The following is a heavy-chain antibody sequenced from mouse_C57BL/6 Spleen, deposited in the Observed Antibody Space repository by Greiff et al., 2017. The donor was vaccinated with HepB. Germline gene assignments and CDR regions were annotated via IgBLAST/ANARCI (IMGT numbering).Heavy chain of an antibody. J-gene: IGHJ2*01. CDR2: IDPSDSET. CDR3: ARVYGSRFPYYFDY. D-gene: IGHD1-1*01. CDR1: GYTFTSYW. V-gene: IGHV1-52*01. Sequence: VQLQQPGAELVRPGSSVKLSCKASGYTFTSYWMHWVKQRPIQGLEWIGNIDPSDSETHYNQKFKDKATLTVDKSSSTAYMQLSSLTSEDSAVYYCARVYGSRFPYYFDYWGQGTTLTVSS.